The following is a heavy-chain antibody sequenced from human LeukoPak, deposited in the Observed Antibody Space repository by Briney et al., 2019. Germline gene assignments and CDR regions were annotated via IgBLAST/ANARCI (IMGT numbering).Heavy chain of an antibody. CDR1: GYCFTSYW. Sequence: GESRKISCMGSGYCFTSYWIGWVRQMAGKGMGWRGIIYPSDSDPRHSPSLQAQVTISAHKSISTAYLKWSSLKASATAMYYCARLGYYGSGSEYEYWGQGTLVTVSS. J-gene: IGHJ4*02. D-gene: IGHD3-10*01. CDR3: ARLGYYGSGSEYEY. CDR2: IYPSDSDP. V-gene: IGHV5-51*03.